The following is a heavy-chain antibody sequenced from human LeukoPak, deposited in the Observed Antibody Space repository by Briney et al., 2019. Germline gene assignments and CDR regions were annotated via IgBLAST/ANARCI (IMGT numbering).Heavy chain of an antibody. CDR3: ARDLRAIAAAGSYFDY. D-gene: IGHD6-13*01. Sequence: GDLRLSCAASGFTFSSYSMNWVRQAPGKGLGWVSSIRSSSSYIYYADSVKGRFTISRDNAKNSLYLQMNSLRAEDTAVYYCARDLRAIAAAGSYFDYWGQGTLVTVSS. CDR2: IRSSSSYI. V-gene: IGHV3-21*01. CDR1: GFTFSSYS. J-gene: IGHJ4*02.